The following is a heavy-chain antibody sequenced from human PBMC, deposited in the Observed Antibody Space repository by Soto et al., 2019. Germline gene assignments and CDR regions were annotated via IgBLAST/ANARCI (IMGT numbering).Heavy chain of an antibody. V-gene: IGHV3-48*03. CDR3: ARLRYSSSNWFDP. CDR1: GVTFSSYE. Sequence: GGSLRLCCAGSGVTFSSYEMNWVRQAPGKGLEWVSYISSSGSTIYYEDSVKGRFTISRDNAKNSLYLQMNSLRAEDTAVYYCARLRYSSSNWFDPWGQGTLVTVSS. CDR2: ISSSGSTI. J-gene: IGHJ5*02. D-gene: IGHD6-6*01.